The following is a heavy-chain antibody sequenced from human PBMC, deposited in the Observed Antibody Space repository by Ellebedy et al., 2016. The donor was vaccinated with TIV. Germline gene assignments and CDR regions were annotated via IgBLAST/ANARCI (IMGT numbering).Heavy chain of an antibody. Sequence: PGESLKISCAASGFTFTNYAIHWVRQGPGKGLVWVSHINDDGNRITYADSVKGRFANSRDIAKNTLYLQMDSLRAEDTAVYYCVRDRMGATYTFDMWGQGTMVTVSS. CDR3: VRDRMGATYTFDM. CDR2: INDDGNRI. D-gene: IGHD2-21*01. J-gene: IGHJ3*02. CDR1: GFTFTNYA. V-gene: IGHV3-74*01.